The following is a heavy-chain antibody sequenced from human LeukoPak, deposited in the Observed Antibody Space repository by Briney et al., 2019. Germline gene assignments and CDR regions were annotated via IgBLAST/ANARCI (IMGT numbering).Heavy chain of an antibody. D-gene: IGHD5-12*01. CDR3: ARVAVDIVANDYYYYMDV. Sequence: GGSLRLSCAASGFTFSSYSMNWVRQAPGKGLEWVSYISSSSSTIYYADSVKGRFTISRDNAKNSLYLQMNSLRAEDTAVYYCARVAVDIVANDYYYYMDVWGKGTTVTVSS. V-gene: IGHV3-48*01. J-gene: IGHJ6*03. CDR1: GFTFSSYS. CDR2: ISSSSSTI.